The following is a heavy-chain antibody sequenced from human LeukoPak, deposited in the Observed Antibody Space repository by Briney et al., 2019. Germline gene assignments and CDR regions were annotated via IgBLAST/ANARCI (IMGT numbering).Heavy chain of an antibody. D-gene: IGHD3-16*02. CDR3: ARDSGMITFGGVIVKGDYFNY. V-gene: IGHV3-30*04. Sequence: GGSLRLSCAASGFTFSSYAMHWVRKAPGKGLEWVALISYDGSNKYYADSAKGRFTISRDNSKNTLYLQMNSLRAEDTAVYYCARDSGMITFGGVIVKGDYFNYWGQGTLVTVSS. CDR1: GFTFSSYA. CDR2: ISYDGSNK. J-gene: IGHJ4*02.